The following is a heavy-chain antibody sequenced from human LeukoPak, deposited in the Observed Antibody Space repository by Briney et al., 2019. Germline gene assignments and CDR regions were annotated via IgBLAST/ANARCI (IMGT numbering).Heavy chain of an antibody. J-gene: IGHJ5*02. CDR1: GYTFTGYY. CDR2: INPNSGGT. V-gene: IGHV1-2*02. Sequence: EASVKVSCKASGYTFTGYYMHWARQAPGQGLEWMGWINPNSGGTNYAQKFQGRVTMTRDTSISTAYMELSRLRSDDTAVYYCARVVIGGYNWFDPWGQGTLVTVSS. CDR3: ARVVIGGYNWFDP. D-gene: IGHD2/OR15-2a*01.